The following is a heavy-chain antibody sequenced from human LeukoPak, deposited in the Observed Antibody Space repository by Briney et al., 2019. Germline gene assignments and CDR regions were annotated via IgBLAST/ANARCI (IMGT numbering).Heavy chain of an antibody. D-gene: IGHD5-24*01. V-gene: IGHV4-39*01. CDR2: IYHSGST. CDR1: GGSISSGNYY. CDR3: ARHVFLRNPLMLRDGYPAHFDY. J-gene: IGHJ4*02. Sequence: NPSETLSLTCTVSGGSISSGNYYWGWIRQPPGKGLEWIGSIYHSGSTYYNPSLKSRVTISVDTSKNQFSLKLSSVTAADTAVYYCARHVFLRNPLMLRDGYPAHFDYWGQGTLVTVSS.